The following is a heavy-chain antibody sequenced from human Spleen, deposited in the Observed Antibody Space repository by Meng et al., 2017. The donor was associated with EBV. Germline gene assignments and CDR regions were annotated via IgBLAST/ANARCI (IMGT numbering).Heavy chain of an antibody. J-gene: IGHJ4*02. CDR3: ARSSRGRNSSWYDY. CDR1: GDSISSFYY. Sequence: RLRLRGAGPGKGKPSETLALPCTVSGDSISSFYYWGWIRQPPGRGLEWIGSVHYTGSTYYSPSLKSRVTISGDTSKNQFSLKLSSVTAADTAVYYCARSSRGRNSSWYDYWGPGTLVTVSS. V-gene: IGHV4-39*06. D-gene: IGHD6-13*01. CDR2: VHYTGST.